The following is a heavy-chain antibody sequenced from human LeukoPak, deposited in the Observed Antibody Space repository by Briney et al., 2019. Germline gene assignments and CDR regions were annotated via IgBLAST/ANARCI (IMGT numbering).Heavy chain of an antibody. V-gene: IGHV3-21*01. CDR3: ARDLAWGAY. CDR1: GFTFSSYA. CDR2: ITSSSSSI. J-gene: IGHJ4*02. Sequence: GGSLRLSCAASGFTFSSYAMSWVRQAPGKGLEWVSSITSSSSSIYSADSVKGRLTISRDNAKNSLYLEMNSLRDEDTAVYYCARDLAWGAYWGQGTLVTVSS. D-gene: IGHD4/OR15-4a*01.